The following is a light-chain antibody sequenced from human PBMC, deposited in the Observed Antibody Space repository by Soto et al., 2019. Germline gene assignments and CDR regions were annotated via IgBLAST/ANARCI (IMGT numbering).Light chain of an antibody. CDR1: RSVSSS. CDR2: GAS. V-gene: IGKV3-15*01. CDR3: QQYNQWPVT. Sequence: EIVMTQSPVTLSVSPGERVTLPCRASRSVSSSLAWYQQKPGQTPRILIYGASTRATGIPARFSGSGSGTEFTLTISSLQSEDFAVYYCQQYNQWPVTFGGGTKVEIK. J-gene: IGKJ4*01.